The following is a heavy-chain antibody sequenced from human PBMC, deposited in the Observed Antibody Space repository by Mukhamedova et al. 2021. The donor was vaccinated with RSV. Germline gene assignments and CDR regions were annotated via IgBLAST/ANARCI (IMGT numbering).Heavy chain of an antibody. V-gene: IGHV4-4*07. J-gene: IGHJ6*04. CDR2: GT. D-gene: IGHD2-2*01. Sequence: GTNYNPSIKSRDTMSVDTAKNQFSLKLSSLTAADTAVYYCATRGFPAALAVRGKGATVTVSS. CDR3: ATRGFPAALAV.